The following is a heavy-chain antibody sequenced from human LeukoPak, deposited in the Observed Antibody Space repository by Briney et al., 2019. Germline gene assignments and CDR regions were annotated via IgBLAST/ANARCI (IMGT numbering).Heavy chain of an antibody. V-gene: IGHV3-23*01. CDR3: ATSRNQAVAGSFGLGY. CDR2: ISGSGGST. CDR1: GFTFSSYA. D-gene: IGHD6-19*01. Sequence: QPGGSLRLSCAASGFTFSSYAMSWVRQAPGKGLEWVSAISGSGGSTYYADSVKGRFTISRDNAKNSLYLQMNSLRAEDTALYYCATSRNQAVAGSFGLGYWGQGTLVTVSS. J-gene: IGHJ4*02.